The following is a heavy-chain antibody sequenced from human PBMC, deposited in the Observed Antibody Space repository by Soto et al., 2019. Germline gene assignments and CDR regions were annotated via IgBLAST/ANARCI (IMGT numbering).Heavy chain of an antibody. Sequence: QPGGSLRLSCAASGFTFSNYAMGWVRPAPGKGLEWVSSISTSIDATYYADSVKGRFTISRDDSKNTLYLQMNSLRAEDTAVYYCAKDRTVAARNFDYWGQGTLVTVSS. CDR2: ISTSIDAT. V-gene: IGHV3-23*01. CDR3: AKDRTVAARNFDY. D-gene: IGHD6-6*01. CDR1: GFTFSNYA. J-gene: IGHJ4*02.